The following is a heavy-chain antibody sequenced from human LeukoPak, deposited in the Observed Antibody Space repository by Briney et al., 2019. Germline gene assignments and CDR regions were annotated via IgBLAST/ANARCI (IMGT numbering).Heavy chain of an antibody. CDR2: INPVDSDT. V-gene: IGHV5-51*01. Sequence: GESLKISCKGSGYSFTSYWIGWVRQMPGKGLEWMGIINPVDSDTRYSPSVQGQVTFSADKSISTAYLQWNSLKASDTAMYYCARLDISGYYYIDYWGQGTLVTVSS. CDR1: GYSFTSYW. J-gene: IGHJ4*02. D-gene: IGHD3-22*01. CDR3: ARLDISGYYYIDY.